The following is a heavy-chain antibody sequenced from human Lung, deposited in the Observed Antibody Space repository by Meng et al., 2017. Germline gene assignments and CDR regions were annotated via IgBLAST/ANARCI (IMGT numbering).Heavy chain of an antibody. D-gene: IGHD3-16*01. CDR3: AFGGGSVSGNWFDP. V-gene: IGHV6-1*01. J-gene: IGHJ5*02. CDR2: TYYRSKWYN. Sequence: QVQLQLWGRGLVKPSQPLSLTCAICWDSVSTVSAAWNWIRQSPSRGLEWLGRTYYRSKWYNDYAVSVNSRITINPDTSTNQFSLQLNSVTPEDTAVYYCAFGGGSVSGNWFDPWGQGTLVTVSS. CDR1: WDSVSTVSAA.